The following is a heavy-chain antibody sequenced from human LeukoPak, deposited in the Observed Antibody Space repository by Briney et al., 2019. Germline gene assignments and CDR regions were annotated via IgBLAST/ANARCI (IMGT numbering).Heavy chain of an antibody. J-gene: IGHJ4*02. CDR2: IYYSGST. D-gene: IGHD3-10*01. Sequence: SETLSLTCTVSGGSISSYYWSWIRQPPGKGLEWIGYIYYSGSTNYNPSLKSRVTISVDTSKNQFSLKLSSVTAADTAVYYCARDRPEYYYGSGSNFDYWGQGTLVTVSS. CDR1: GGSISSYY. CDR3: ARDRPEYYYGSGSNFDY. V-gene: IGHV4-59*01.